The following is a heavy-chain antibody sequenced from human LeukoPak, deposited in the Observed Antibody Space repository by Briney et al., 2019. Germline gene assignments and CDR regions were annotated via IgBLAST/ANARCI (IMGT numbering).Heavy chain of an antibody. CDR2: INPNSGGT. J-gene: IGHJ6*02. D-gene: IGHD2-2*01. V-gene: IGHV1-2*04. CDR3: ARTDIVVVPAARVETYYYYGMDV. CDR1: GYTFTGYY. Sequence: ASVKVSCKASGYTFTGYYMHWVRQAPGQGLEWMGWINPNSGGTNYAQKFQGWVTMTRDTSISTAYMELSSLRSEDTAVYYCARTDIVVVPAARVETYYYYGMDVWGQGTTVTVSS.